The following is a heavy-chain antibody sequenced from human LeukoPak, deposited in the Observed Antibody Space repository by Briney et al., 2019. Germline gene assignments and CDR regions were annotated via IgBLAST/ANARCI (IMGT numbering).Heavy chain of an antibody. CDR1: GYTFTSYG. CDR3: ARLEGAHDDY. CDR2: INPNSGGT. Sequence: ASVKVSCKASGYTFTSYGISWVRQAPGQGLEWMGWINPNSGGTNYAQKFQGRVTMTRDTSINTAYMELSRLRSNDTAVYYCARLEGAHDDYWGQGTLVTVSS. D-gene: IGHD1-26*01. J-gene: IGHJ4*02. V-gene: IGHV1-2*02.